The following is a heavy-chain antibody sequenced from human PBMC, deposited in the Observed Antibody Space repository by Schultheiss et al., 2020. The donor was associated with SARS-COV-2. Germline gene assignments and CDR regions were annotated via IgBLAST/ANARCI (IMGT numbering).Heavy chain of an antibody. J-gene: IGHJ4*02. CDR2: ISYDGSNK. D-gene: IGHD1-26*01. Sequence: GGSLRLSCAASGFTFSTFGMHWVRQAPGKGLEWVAVISYDGSNKYYADSVKGRFTISRDNSKNTLYLQMNSLRAEDTAVYYCAKEGWEPRALDYWGQGTLVTVSS. CDR3: AKEGWEPRALDY. V-gene: IGHV3-30*18. CDR1: GFTFSTFG.